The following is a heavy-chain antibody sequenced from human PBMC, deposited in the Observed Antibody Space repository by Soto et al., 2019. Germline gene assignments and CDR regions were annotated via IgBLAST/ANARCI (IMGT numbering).Heavy chain of an antibody. J-gene: IGHJ6*02. CDR1: GYTLTELS. D-gene: IGHD6-13*01. CDR2: FDPEDGET. Sequence: QVQLVQSGAEVKKPGASVKVSCKVSGYTLTELSMHWVRQAPGKGLEWMGGFDPEDGETIYAQKFQGRVTMTEDTPTDTAYMELSSLRSEDTAVYYCATDWGRAAAGVDYYYGMDVWGQGTTVTVSS. CDR3: ATDWGRAAAGVDYYYGMDV. V-gene: IGHV1-24*01.